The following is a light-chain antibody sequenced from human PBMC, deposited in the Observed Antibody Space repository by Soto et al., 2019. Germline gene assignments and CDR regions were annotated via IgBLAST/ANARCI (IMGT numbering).Light chain of an antibody. CDR2: SDH. J-gene: IGLJ3*02. V-gene: IGLV1-44*01. CDR3: AAWDDSLSGRV. CDR1: NSNIGSNT. Sequence: HSVLTQPPSASGTPGQRVTITCFGRNSNIGSNTVSWYQQLPGAAPKLLIYSDHQRPSGVPDRFSGSKSDTSASLAISGLQSEDEADYYCAAWDDSLSGRVFGGGTKLTVL.